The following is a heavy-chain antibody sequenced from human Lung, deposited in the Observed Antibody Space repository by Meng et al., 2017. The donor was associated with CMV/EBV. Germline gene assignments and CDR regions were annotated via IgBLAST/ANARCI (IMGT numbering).Heavy chain of an antibody. J-gene: IGHJ4*02. D-gene: IGHD1-26*01. CDR2: LYSTGTD. CDR3: VEYLVGIGGRGY. V-gene: IGHV4-61*08. Sequence: SXTXSLXCSVSGVSVSNDDYHWSWIRQSPGKGLEWIGQLYSTGTDTFNPSLMSRVTISKDTSKNRFSLTLTSVTAADTAVYFCVEYLVGIGGRGYWGQGXMVTVSS. CDR1: GVSVSNDDYH.